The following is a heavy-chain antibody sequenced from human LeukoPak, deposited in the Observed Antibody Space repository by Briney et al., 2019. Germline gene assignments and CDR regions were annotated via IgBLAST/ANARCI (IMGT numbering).Heavy chain of an antibody. Sequence: GGFLRLSCAASGFTFSSYSMNWVRQAPGKGLEWVSSISSSSSYIYYADSVKGRFTISRDNAKNSLYLQMNSLRAEDTAVYYCARDNFRGYCSSTSCPGFDPWGQGTLVTVSS. V-gene: IGHV3-21*01. D-gene: IGHD2-2*01. CDR3: ARDNFRGYCSSTSCPGFDP. J-gene: IGHJ5*02. CDR1: GFTFSSYS. CDR2: ISSSSSYI.